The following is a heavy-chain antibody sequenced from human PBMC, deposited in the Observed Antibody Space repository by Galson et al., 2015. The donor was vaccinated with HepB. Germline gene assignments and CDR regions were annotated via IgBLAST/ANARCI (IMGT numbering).Heavy chain of an antibody. CDR1: GFTFSSYS. V-gene: IGHV3-21*01. CDR2: ISSSSTYI. Sequence: SLRLSCAASGFTFSSYSMSWVRQAPGKGLEWVSSISSSSTYIHYADSVKGRFTISRDNAENSLYLQMNGLRAEDTAVYYCAITPGFGWLQQGYWGQGILVTVSS. J-gene: IGHJ4*02. CDR3: AITPGFGWLQQGY. D-gene: IGHD5-24*01.